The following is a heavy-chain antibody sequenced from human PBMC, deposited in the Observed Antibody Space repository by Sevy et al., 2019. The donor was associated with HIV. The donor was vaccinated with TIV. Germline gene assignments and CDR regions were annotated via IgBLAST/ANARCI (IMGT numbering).Heavy chain of an antibody. Sequence: GGSLRLSCTGSGFTFGDYTMSWFRQAPGKGLEWVGFIRSKADGGTTEYAASVKGRFTISRDDSKSIAFLQMSSLKTEDTAVYYCASDAGVTGTTGLGVYWFDPWGQGTLVTVSS. CDR1: GFTFGDYT. CDR2: IRSKADGGTT. D-gene: IGHD1-20*01. CDR3: ASDAGVTGTTGLGVYWFDP. J-gene: IGHJ5*02. V-gene: IGHV3-49*03.